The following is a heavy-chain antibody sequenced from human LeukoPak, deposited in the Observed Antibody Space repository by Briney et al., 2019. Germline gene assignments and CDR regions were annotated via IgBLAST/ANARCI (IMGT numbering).Heavy chain of an antibody. CDR2: ISWNSGSI. CDR1: GFTFDDYA. Sequence: GRSLRLSCAASGFTFDDYAMHWVRQAPGKGLEWVSGISWNSGSIGYADSVKGRFTISRDNAKNSLYLQMNSLRAEDTALYYCAKDGSSGILLGYFDYWGQGTLVTVSS. CDR3: AKDGSSGILLGYFDY. J-gene: IGHJ4*02. V-gene: IGHV3-9*01. D-gene: IGHD3-22*01.